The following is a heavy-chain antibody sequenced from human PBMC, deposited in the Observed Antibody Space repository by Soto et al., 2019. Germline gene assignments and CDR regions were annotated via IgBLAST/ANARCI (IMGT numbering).Heavy chain of an antibody. J-gene: IGHJ3*02. CDR3: ARVTPIVGATASAFDI. Sequence: SETLSLTCAVYGGSFSGYYWSWIRQPPGKGLEWIGEINHSGSTNYNPSLKSRVTISVDTSKNQFSLKLSSVTAADTAVYYCARVTPIVGATASAFDIWGQGTMVTVSS. V-gene: IGHV4-34*01. CDR2: INHSGST. D-gene: IGHD1-26*01. CDR1: GGSFSGYY.